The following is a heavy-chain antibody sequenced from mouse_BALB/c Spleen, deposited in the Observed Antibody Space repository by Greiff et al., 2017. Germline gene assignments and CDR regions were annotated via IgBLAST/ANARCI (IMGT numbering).Heavy chain of an antibody. CDR1: GFTFSSYG. CDR2: INSNGGST. Sequence: EVQLQESGGGLVQPGGSLKLSCAASGFTFSSYGMSWVRQTPDKRLELVATINSNGGSTYYPDSVKGRFTISRDNAKNTLYLQMSSLKSEDTAMYYCARDGYDFYFDYWGQGTTLTVSS. J-gene: IGHJ2*01. CDR3: ARDGYDFYFDY. V-gene: IGHV5-6-3*01. D-gene: IGHD2-2*01.